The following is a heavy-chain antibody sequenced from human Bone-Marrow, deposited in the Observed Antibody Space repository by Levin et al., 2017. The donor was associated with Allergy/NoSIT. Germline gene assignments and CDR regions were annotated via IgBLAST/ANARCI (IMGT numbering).Heavy chain of an antibody. CDR1: GYSFTTYY. CDR2: INPSGGTT. CDR3: AREEYCGGDCYYGDY. V-gene: IGHV1-46*01. J-gene: IGHJ4*02. D-gene: IGHD2-21*02. Sequence: GASVKVSCKAAGYSFTTYYMHWVRQAPGQGLEWMGMINPSGGTTRYAQNFQGRLTMTRDTSTSTVYMEMRSLRSEDTAVYYCAREEYCGGDCYYGDYWGQGTPVTVSS.